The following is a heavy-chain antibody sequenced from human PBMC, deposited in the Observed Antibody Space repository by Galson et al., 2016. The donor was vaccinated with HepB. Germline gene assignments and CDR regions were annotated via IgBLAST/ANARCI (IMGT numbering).Heavy chain of an antibody. V-gene: IGHV4-39*01. CDR3: ARQTEVAVDNAFDL. CDR2: IYASGMT. CDR1: GGSISGSSRY. J-gene: IGHJ3*01. D-gene: IGHD5-24*01. Sequence: SETLSLTCMVSGGSISGSSRYWGWIRQPPGKGLEWIGTIYASGMTYGSLSLKSRVTISVDTSKNLFALRLSSVTAADTAVYCCARQTEVAVDNAFDLWGQGTMVTVSS.